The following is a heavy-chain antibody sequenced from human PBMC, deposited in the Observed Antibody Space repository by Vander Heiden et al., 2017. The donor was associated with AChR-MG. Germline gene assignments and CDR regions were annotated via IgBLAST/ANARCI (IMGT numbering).Heavy chain of an antibody. V-gene: IGHV4-61*02. CDR3: ARERDGDGLLDPPFDY. CDR1: GCSLRSGSYY. D-gene: IGHD3-9*01. Sequence: QVQLQESGPGLVKPSQTLSLTCTVSGCSLRSGSYYWSWIRQPAGKGLEWIGRIYNSGSTKYNPSLKSRVTISVDTSKNQCSLKLSSVTAAETAVYYCARERDGDGLLDPPFDYWGQGTLVTVSS. CDR2: IYNSGST. J-gene: IGHJ4*02.